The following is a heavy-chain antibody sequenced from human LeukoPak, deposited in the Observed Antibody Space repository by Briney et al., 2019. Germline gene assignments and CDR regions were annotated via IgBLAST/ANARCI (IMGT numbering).Heavy chain of an antibody. CDR2: IKQDGSEK. V-gene: IGHV3-7*03. CDR1: GFTFSSYW. J-gene: IGHJ4*02. CDR3: ARDSRGYTTVTYFDY. D-gene: IGHD4-17*01. Sequence: PGGSLRLSCAASGFTFSSYWMSWVRQAPGKGLEWVANIKQDGSEKYYVDSVKGRFTISRDNAKNSLYLQMNSLRAEDTAVYYCARDSRGYTTVTYFDYWGQGTLVTVSS.